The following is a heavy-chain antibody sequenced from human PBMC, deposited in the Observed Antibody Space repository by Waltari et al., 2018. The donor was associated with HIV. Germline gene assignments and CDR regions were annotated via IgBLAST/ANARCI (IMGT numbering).Heavy chain of an antibody. V-gene: IGHV4-4*02. Sequence: QVQLQESGPGLVKPSGTLSLTCDVSGGSISSPNWWSWVRQSPERGLAWIGEIFHSGSTNYNPALKSRVIISVDKSRNQFTLKLSSVTAADTAVYYCVKEGGAVAGRFDYWGQGTLVTVSS. J-gene: IGHJ4*02. CDR3: VKEGGAVAGRFDY. D-gene: IGHD6-19*01. CDR1: GGSISSPNW. CDR2: IFHSGST.